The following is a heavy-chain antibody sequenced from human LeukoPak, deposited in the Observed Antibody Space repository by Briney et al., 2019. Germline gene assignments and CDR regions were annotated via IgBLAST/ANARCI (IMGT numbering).Heavy chain of an antibody. J-gene: IGHJ4*02. Sequence: SETLSLTCAVSRGSISSGGYYWSWIRQPPGKGLEWIGYIYYSGSTNYNPSLKSRVTISVDTSKNQFSLKLSSVTAADTAVYYCARGGLELLLDYWGQGTLVTVSS. CDR3: ARGGLELLLDY. V-gene: IGHV4-61*08. D-gene: IGHD1-7*01. CDR1: RGSISSGGYY. CDR2: IYYSGST.